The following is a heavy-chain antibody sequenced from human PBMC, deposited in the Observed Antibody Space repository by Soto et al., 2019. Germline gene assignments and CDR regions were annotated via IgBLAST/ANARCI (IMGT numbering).Heavy chain of an antibody. CDR1: GYTFTNYA. D-gene: IGHD4-4*01. Sequence: QVQLVQSGAEVKKPGASVKVSCKASGYTFTNYAFSWVRQAPGQGLEWMGWISAYNGNTNYAQKFQGRVTMTTDTSTSTAYMALRSLRSDDTAVYFCARIEQYADHDDYWGQGTLVTVSS. CDR3: ARIEQYADHDDY. J-gene: IGHJ4*02. V-gene: IGHV1-18*01. CDR2: ISAYNGNT.